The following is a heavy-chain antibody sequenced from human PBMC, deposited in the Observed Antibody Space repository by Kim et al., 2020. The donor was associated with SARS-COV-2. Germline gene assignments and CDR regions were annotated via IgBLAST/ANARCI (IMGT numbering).Heavy chain of an antibody. J-gene: IGHJ4*02. V-gene: IGHV3-23*01. CDR3: AKAGGSSGYGNYYFDF. D-gene: IGHD5-12*01. CDR1: GFTFSDWA. CDR2: IVSIADRT. Sequence: GGSLRLSCAASGFTFSDWAMSWVRQAPGKGLEWVSSIVSIADRTYYADSVNGRFTISKDNSKDTLYLQMNTLRAEDTAVYYCAKAGGSSGYGNYYFDFWGQGTLVTVSS.